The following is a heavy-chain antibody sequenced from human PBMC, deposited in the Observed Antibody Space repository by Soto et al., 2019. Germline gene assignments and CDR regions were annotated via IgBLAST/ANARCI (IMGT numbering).Heavy chain of an antibody. CDR1: GGSISSSSYY. V-gene: IGHV4-39*01. Sequence: SETLSLTCTVSGGSISSSSYYWGWIRQSPGKGLEWIGSFYYSSSTYYSPSLKSRAPVSGDTSKKQISLRLSSVTAAETAVYYCARISVASRYMDVWGKGSTVTVSS. CDR3: ARISVASRYMDV. CDR2: FYYSSST. D-gene: IGHD5-12*01. J-gene: IGHJ6*03.